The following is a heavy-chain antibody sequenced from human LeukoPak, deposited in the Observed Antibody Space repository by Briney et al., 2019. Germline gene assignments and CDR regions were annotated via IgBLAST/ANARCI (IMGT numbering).Heavy chain of an antibody. D-gene: IGHD6-19*01. J-gene: IGHJ5*01. CDR3: ARERDFGYSSGWLDS. Sequence: SQTLSLTCAISGDSVSSNSAAWNWIRQSPSRGLEWLGRTYYKSQWYNDYAATVKSRITVNADTSKNQFSLYLTSVTPADTAVYYCARERDFGYSSGWLDSWGQGTLVTVSS. V-gene: IGHV6-1*01. CDR2: TYYKSQWYN. CDR1: GDSVSSNSAA.